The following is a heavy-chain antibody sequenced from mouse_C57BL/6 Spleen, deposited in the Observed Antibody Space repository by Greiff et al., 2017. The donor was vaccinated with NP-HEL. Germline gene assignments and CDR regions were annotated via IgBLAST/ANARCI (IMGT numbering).Heavy chain of an antibody. D-gene: IGHD2-14*01. Sequence: DKFIISRDNAKNTLYLQMSKVRSEDTALYYCARQNWGYSPNYFDYWGQGTTLTVSS. CDR3: ARQNWGYSPNYFDY. V-gene: IGHV4-1*01. J-gene: IGHJ2*01.